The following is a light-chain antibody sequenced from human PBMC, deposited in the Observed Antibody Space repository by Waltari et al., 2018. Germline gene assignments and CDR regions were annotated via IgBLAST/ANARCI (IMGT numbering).Light chain of an antibody. Sequence: QLVLTQSPSASASLGASVKPTCTLSSGTNSYGIAWHQQQPEKGPRYLMKLDSDGRHSKGDGIPDRFSGSSSGAERYLTISSLQSEDEADYYCQTWGTGTVVFGGGTKLTVL. CDR3: QTWGTGTVV. CDR2: LDSDGRH. CDR1: SGTNSYG. J-gene: IGLJ2*01. V-gene: IGLV4-69*01.